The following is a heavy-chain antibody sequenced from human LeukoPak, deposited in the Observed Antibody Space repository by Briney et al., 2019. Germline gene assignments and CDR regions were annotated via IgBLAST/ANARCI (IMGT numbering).Heavy chain of an antibody. CDR2: TYYTGST. D-gene: IGHD4-17*01. Sequence: SETLSLTCTVSGGSFTSGGYYWSWIRQPPGKGLEWMGYTYYTGSTHYNPSLKNRISMSVDTSKRQFSLNLMSVTGADTATYYCARDKVTVTGNWFDSWGQGTLVAVSS. CDR3: ARDKVTVTGNWFDS. J-gene: IGHJ5*01. V-gene: IGHV4-31*03. CDR1: GGSFTSGGYY.